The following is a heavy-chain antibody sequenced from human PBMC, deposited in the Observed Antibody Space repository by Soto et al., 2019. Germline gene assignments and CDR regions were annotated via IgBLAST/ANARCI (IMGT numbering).Heavy chain of an antibody. V-gene: IGHV3-23*01. Sequence: PGGSLRLSCAASGFTFSSYAMSWVRQAPGKGLEWVSAISGSGGSTYYADSGKGRFTIARDNSKNTLYLQMNSLRAEDTAVYYCAKEGITMIVGPGAFDIWGQGTMVTVSS. CDR2: ISGSGGST. CDR3: AKEGITMIVGPGAFDI. CDR1: GFTFSSYA. J-gene: IGHJ3*02. D-gene: IGHD3-22*01.